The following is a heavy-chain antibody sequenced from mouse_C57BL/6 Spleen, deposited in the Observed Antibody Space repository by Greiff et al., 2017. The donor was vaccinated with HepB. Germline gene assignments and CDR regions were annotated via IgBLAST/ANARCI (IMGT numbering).Heavy chain of an antibody. V-gene: IGHV10-1*01. D-gene: IGHD1-1*01. CDR3: VSDYYGSSYWFAY. CDR1: GFSFNTYA. Sequence: DVKLVESGGGLVQPKGSLKLSCAASGFSFNTYAMNWVRQAPGKGLEWVARIRSKSNNYATYYAVSVKDRFTISRDDSESMLYLQMNNLKTEDTAMYYCVSDYYGSSYWFAYGGQGTLVTVSA. J-gene: IGHJ3*01. CDR2: IRSKSNNYAT.